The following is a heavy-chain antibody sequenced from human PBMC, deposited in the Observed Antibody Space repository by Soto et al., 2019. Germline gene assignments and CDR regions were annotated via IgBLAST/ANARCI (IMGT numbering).Heavy chain of an antibody. CDR1: GGSFRTYA. Sequence: QVQLVQSGAEVKKPGSSVKVSCTGSGGSFRTYAISWVRQAPGQGLEWMGSIISLFGTTNYAKKFQGRLTITADISTSTAYMELSSLRVDDTAVYYCAREYLSAVLNWFDPWGQGTLVTVSS. CDR3: AREYLSAVLNWFDP. CDR2: IISLFGTT. J-gene: IGHJ5*02. V-gene: IGHV1-69*06.